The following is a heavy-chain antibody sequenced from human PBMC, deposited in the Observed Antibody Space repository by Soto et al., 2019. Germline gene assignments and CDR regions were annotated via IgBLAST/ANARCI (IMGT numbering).Heavy chain of an antibody. J-gene: IGHJ3*02. V-gene: IGHV4-59*13. CDR2: ILYTGDT. CDR1: GGSINYYY. Sequence: SEPLSLTWTVAGGSINYYYGSWIRKPPGKGLEWVGYILYTGDTKYNPSLNSRVTISLDTSENQVSLKLTSVTAADTAVYYCARDVGYYYEDSGSVAFDIWGQGTMVTVSS. D-gene: IGHD3-22*01. CDR3: ARDVGYYYEDSGSVAFDI.